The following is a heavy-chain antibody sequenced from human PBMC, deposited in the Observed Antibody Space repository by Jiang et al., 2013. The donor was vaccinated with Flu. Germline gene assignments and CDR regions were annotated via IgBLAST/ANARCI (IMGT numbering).Heavy chain of an antibody. CDR2: MHPGYSDT. D-gene: IGHD5-24*01. CDR1: GNSFMNYW. CDR3: ALAIDGNFYFDY. Sequence: GAEVKKPGESLKISCEGSGNSFMNYWIGWVRQTPGEGLEWMGIMHPGYSDTRYSPSFQGQVTLSADKSINTAYLQWSRLQTSDTAMYYCALAIDGNFYFDYWAEGTLVTVSS. V-gene: IGHV5-51*01. J-gene: IGHJ4*02.